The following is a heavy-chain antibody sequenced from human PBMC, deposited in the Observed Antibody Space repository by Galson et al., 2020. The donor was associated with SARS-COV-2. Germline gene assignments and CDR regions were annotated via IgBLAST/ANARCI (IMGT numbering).Heavy chain of an antibody. J-gene: IGHJ4*02. V-gene: IGHV3-21*01. CDR3: ARGYCGRTGCRYFDY. D-gene: IGHD2-2*01. CDR2: ISSSSHYI. Sequence: GGSLRLSCAASGFTFTSYSMNWVRQAPRKGLEWVSSISSSSHYIYSAESVKGRFTLSRDYAKNSLYLQMNSLRAEDTAVYYCARGYCGRTGCRYFDYWGQGTLVTVSS. CDR1: GFTFTSYS.